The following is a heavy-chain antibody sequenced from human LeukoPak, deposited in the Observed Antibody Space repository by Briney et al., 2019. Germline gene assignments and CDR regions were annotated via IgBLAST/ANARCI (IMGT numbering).Heavy chain of an antibody. Sequence: PGGSLRLSCVASGFTFSNYAMTWVRQAPGKVLEWVSSISGSGGPTFYADSVKGRFTISRDNSKNALYLQMNSLRAEDTALYYCAKELDLLAYSWGQGTLVTVSS. CDR3: AKELDLLAYS. CDR2: ISGSGGPT. V-gene: IGHV3-23*01. D-gene: IGHD1-26*01. CDR1: GFTFSNYA. J-gene: IGHJ4*02.